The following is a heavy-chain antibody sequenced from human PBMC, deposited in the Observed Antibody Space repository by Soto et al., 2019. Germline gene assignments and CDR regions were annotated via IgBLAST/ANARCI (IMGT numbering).Heavy chain of an antibody. CDR3: ARRPYSSSSPFDY. Sequence: EVQLVQSGAEVKKPGESLKISCKGSGYSFTSYWIGWVRQMPGKGLEWMGIISPDDSDISYSPSFQGQVTISADKSISTASLQWSSLKASNTAMYYCARRPYSSSSPFDYWGQGTLVTVSS. CDR2: ISPDDSDI. D-gene: IGHD6-6*01. CDR1: GYSFTSYW. V-gene: IGHV5-51*01. J-gene: IGHJ4*02.